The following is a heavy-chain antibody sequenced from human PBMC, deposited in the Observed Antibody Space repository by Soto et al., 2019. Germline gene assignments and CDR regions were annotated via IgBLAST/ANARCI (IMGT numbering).Heavy chain of an antibody. J-gene: IGHJ1*01. D-gene: IGHD1-26*01. CDR2: ISGSGGST. V-gene: IGHV3-23*01. CDR3: AKGPGTGGGSYYDEYFQV. Sequence: GGSLRLSCAASGFTFSIFAMSWVRQAPGKGLEWVSAISGSGGSTYYADSVKGRFTISRDNSKNTLYLQMKSLRAEDTAVYYCAKGPGTGGGSYYDEYFQVWGQGTLVTVTS. CDR1: GFTFSIFA.